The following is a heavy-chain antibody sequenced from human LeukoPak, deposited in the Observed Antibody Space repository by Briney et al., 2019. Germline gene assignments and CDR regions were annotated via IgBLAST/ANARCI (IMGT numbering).Heavy chain of an antibody. V-gene: IGHV4-59*08. CDR2: IYYSGST. J-gene: IGHJ4*02. D-gene: IGHD2-15*01. CDR1: GDSISSYY. Sequence: SEALSLTCTVSGDSISSYYWSWIRDPPGKGLECVGYIYYSGSTNYNPSLKSRVTISVDTSKNQFSLKLSSVTAADTAVYYCASTYCSGGSCYWALDYWGQGTLVTVSS. CDR3: ASTYCSGGSCYWALDY.